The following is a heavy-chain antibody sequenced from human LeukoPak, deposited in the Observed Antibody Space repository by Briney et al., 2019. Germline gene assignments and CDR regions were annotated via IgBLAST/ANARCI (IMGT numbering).Heavy chain of an antibody. CDR1: GYTFSGYY. D-gene: IGHD6-13*01. CDR3: ARVGQLAESYYYYYMDV. V-gene: IGHV1-2*04. J-gene: IGHJ6*03. CDR2: INPNSGGT. Sequence: ASVKVSCKASGYTFSGYYMHWVRQAPGQGLEWMGWINPNSGGTKYAQKFQGWVTMTRDTSISTAYMELSSLRSEDTAVYYCARVGQLAESYYYYYMDVWGKGTTVTVSS.